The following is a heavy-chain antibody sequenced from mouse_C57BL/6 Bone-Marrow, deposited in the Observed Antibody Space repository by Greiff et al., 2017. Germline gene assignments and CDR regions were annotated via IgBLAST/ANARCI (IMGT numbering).Heavy chain of an antibody. V-gene: IGHV1-50*01. CDR3: ARAPEFLDY. CDR1: GYTFTSYW. CDR2: IDPSDSYT. J-gene: IGHJ2*01. Sequence: QVQLQQSGAELVKPGASVKLSCKASGYTFTSYWMQWVKQRPGQGLEWIGEIDPSDSYTNYNQKFKGKATLTVDTSSSTAYMQLSSLTSEDSAVYYCARAPEFLDYWGQGTTLTVSS.